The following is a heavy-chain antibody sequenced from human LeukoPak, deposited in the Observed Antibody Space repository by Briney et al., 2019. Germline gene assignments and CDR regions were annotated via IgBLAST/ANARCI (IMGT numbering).Heavy chain of an antibody. CDR2: ISGSGGST. D-gene: IGHD1-14*01. J-gene: IGHJ4*02. V-gene: IGHV3-23*01. CDR3: AKRYRYYFDY. Sequence: GGSLRLSCAASGFTFSSYAMSWVRQAPGKGLEWVSAISGSGGSTYCADSVKGRFTISRGNSKNTLYLQMNSLRAEDTAVYYCAKRYRYYFDYWGQGTLVTVSS. CDR1: GFTFSSYA.